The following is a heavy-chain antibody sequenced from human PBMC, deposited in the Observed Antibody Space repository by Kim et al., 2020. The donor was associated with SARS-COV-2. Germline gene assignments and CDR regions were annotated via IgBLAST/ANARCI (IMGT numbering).Heavy chain of an antibody. D-gene: IGHD3-22*01. CDR3: ARAPMIVVGGDAFDI. V-gene: IGHV3-30-3*01. Sequence: GGSLRLSCAASGFTFSSYAMHWVRQAPGKGLEWVAVISYDGSNKYYADSVKGRFTISRDNSKNTLYLQMNSLRAEDTAVYYCARAPMIVVGGDAFDIWGQGTMVTVSS. CDR2: ISYDGSNK. CDR1: GFTFSSYA. J-gene: IGHJ3*02.